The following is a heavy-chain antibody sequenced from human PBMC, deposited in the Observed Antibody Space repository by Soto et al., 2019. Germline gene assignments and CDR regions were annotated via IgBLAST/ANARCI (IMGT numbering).Heavy chain of an antibody. Sequence: HPGGSLRLSCAASGFTFSSYAMHWVRQAPGKGLEWVAVISYDGSNKYYADSVKGRFTISRDNSKNTLYLQMNSLKASDTAMYYCARLPTGSGSPATHWGQGTLVTVSS. V-gene: IGHV3-30-3*01. J-gene: IGHJ4*02. CDR3: ARLPTGSGSPATH. D-gene: IGHD3-10*01. CDR1: GFTFSSYA. CDR2: ISYDGSNK.